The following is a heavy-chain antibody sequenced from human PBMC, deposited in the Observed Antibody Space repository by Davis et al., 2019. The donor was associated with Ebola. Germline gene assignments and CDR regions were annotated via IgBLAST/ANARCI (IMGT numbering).Heavy chain of an antibody. V-gene: IGHV3-69-1*01. CDR3: ARRSSQALD. Sequence: GESLKISCAASGFTFSDYYMNWVRQAPGKGLEWVSSISTYIYYADSVKGRFTISRDNAKNSLYLQMNSLRAEDTAVYYCARRSSQALDWGQGTLVTVSS. CDR1: GFTFSDYY. D-gene: IGHD6-6*01. CDR2: ISTYI. J-gene: IGHJ4*02.